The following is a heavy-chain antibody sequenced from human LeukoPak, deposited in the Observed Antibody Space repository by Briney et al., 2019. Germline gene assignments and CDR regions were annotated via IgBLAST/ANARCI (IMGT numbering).Heavy chain of an antibody. V-gene: IGHV4-34*01. CDR3: AKVYGGNLEY. D-gene: IGHD4-23*01. CDR2: INHSGST. CDR1: GGSFSGYY. Sequence: PSETQSLTCAVYGGSFSGYYWSWIRQPPGKGLEWIGEINHSGSTNYNPPLKSRVTISVDTSKNQFSLKLSSVTAADTAVYYCAKVYGGNLEYWGQGTLVTVSS. J-gene: IGHJ4*02.